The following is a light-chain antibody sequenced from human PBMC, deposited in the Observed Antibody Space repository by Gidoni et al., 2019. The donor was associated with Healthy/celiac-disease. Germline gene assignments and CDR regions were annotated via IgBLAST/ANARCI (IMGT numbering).Light chain of an antibody. CDR3: QQYNSYSRT. CDR1: QSSSSR. V-gene: IGKV1-5*03. J-gene: IGKJ1*01. Sequence: DIRMTKSPSTMSASVGDRVTSTCRDSQSSSSRLAWYQQNSGNAPKLLIYKASSFESGVPSRFSGSGSGTEFTLTISSLQPDDFATYYCQQYNSYSRTFGQGTKVEIK. CDR2: KAS.